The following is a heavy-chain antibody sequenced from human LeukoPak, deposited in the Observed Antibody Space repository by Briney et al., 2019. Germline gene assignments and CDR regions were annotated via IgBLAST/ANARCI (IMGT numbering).Heavy chain of an antibody. D-gene: IGHD6-13*01. CDR3: ARDPGYSSSGWFDP. CDR2: ISSSSSYI. CDR1: GFTFSSYS. J-gene: IGHJ5*02. Sequence: GGSLRLSCAASGFTFSSYSMNWVRQAPGKGLEWVSSISSSSSYIYYADSVKGRFTISRDNSKNTLYLQMNSLRAEDTAVYYCARDPGYSSSGWFDPWGQGTLVTVSS. V-gene: IGHV3-21*01.